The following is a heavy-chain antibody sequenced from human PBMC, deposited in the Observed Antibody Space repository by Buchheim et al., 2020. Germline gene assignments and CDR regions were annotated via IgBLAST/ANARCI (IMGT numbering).Heavy chain of an antibody. CDR3: AKEGIWSGHDRDYYYGMDV. J-gene: IGHJ6*02. CDR1: GFTFRSYV. CDR2: ISYDGSNK. D-gene: IGHD3-3*01. V-gene: IGHV3-30*18. Sequence: QVQLVESGGGVVQPGRSLRLSCAASGFTFRSYVMHWVRQAPGKGLEWVAVISYDGSNKYYADSVKGRFTISRDNSKNTLYLQMNSLRAEDTAVYYCAKEGIWSGHDRDYYYGMDVWGQGTT.